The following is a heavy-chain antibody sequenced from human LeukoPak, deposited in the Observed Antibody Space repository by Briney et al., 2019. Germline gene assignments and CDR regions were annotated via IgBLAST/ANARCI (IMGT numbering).Heavy chain of an antibody. Sequence: GASVKVSCKASGYTFTSYGISWVRQAPGQGLEWMGWINAGNGNTKYSQKFQGRVTITRDTSASTAYMELSSLRSEDTAVYYCARRSLWPHFDYWGQGTLVTVSS. CDR3: ARRSLWPHFDY. CDR1: GYTFTSYG. D-gene: IGHD1-26*01. J-gene: IGHJ4*02. V-gene: IGHV1-3*01. CDR2: INAGNGNT.